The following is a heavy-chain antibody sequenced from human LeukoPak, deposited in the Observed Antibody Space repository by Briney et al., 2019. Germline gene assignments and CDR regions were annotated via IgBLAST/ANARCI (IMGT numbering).Heavy chain of an antibody. CDR2: ISAYNGNT. V-gene: IGHV1-18*04. J-gene: IGHJ6*04. CDR3: GIPVFGVVLHREPV. D-gene: IGHD3-3*01. CDR1: GYTFTNYH. Sequence: ASVKVSCKASGYTFTNYHMNWVRQAPGQGLEWMGWISAYNGNTNYAQKLQGRVTMTTDTSTSTAYMELRSLRSDDTAVYCAGIPVFGVVLHREPVWGKGTTVTVSS.